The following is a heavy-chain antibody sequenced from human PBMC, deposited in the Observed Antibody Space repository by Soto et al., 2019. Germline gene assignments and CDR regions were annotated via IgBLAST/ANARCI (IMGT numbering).Heavy chain of an antibody. CDR3: ARLKYCSAGSCYGRLPADY. J-gene: IGHJ4*02. CDR1: GYSFTTYW. Sequence: PGESLKISCTGSGYSFTTYWIGWVRQTPGKGLEWMGIIYPGDSDTRYSPSFQGQVTISADKSISTAYLQWSSLKASDTAMYYCARLKYCSAGSCYGRLPADYWGQGTLVTVSS. CDR2: IYPGDSDT. V-gene: IGHV5-51*01. D-gene: IGHD2-15*01.